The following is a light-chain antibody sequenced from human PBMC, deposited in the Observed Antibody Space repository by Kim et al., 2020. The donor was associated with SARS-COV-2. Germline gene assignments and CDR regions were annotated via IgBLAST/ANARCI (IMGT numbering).Light chain of an antibody. Sequence: SELTQPPSASGTPGQRVTISCSGNSSNIGNNYVYWYQQFPGTAPKLLIYRNDQRPSGVPDGFSGSKSGTSASLAISGLRSEDEADYYCAAWDDSLKVFGGGTQLTVL. V-gene: IGLV1-47*01. CDR3: AAWDDSLKV. CDR1: SSNIGNNY. J-gene: IGLJ3*02. CDR2: RND.